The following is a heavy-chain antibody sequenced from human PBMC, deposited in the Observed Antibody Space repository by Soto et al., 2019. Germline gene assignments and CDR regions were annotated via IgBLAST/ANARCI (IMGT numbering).Heavy chain of an antibody. Sequence: SETLSLTCTVSGGSISSSSYYWGWIRQPPGKGLEWIGSIYYSGSTYYNPSLKSRVTISVDTSKNQFSLKLSSVTAADTAVYYCARGGLAMVWGGYYYYGMDVWGQGTTVTVSS. J-gene: IGHJ6*02. CDR1: GGSISSSSYY. CDR2: IYYSGST. V-gene: IGHV4-39*07. CDR3: ARGGLAMVWGGYYYYGMDV. D-gene: IGHD3-10*01.